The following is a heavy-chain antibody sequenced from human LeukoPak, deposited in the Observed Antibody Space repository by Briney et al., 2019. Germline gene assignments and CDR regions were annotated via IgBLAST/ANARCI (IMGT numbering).Heavy chain of an antibody. V-gene: IGHV4-59*01. CDR3: ARATYDSSGVGY. CDR2: IYYSGGT. Sequence: SETLSLTCTVSGDSISIYYCNWFRQAPGKGLEWIGYIYYSGGTKYNPSLKSRVTISADTSKNQFSLKLYSVTAADTVVYYCARATYDSSGVGYWGQGILVTVSS. J-gene: IGHJ4*02. D-gene: IGHD3-22*01. CDR1: GDSISIYY.